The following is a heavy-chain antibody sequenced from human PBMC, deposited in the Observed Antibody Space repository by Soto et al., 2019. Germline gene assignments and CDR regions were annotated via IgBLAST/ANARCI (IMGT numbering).Heavy chain of an antibody. CDR2: IKTKTYGETP. V-gene: IGHV3-15*01. Sequence: PGGSLRLSCEASGFTFSNAEMSWVRQAPGKGLEWVGRIKTKTYGETPDYASPVTGRFAISRDDSKNTVFLQMTSLKIEDTAVYYCTTPSWYTNYYFHYWGPGAMLTVYS. D-gene: IGHD6-13*01. CDR3: TTPSWYTNYYFHY. CDR1: GFTFSNAE. J-gene: IGHJ4*02.